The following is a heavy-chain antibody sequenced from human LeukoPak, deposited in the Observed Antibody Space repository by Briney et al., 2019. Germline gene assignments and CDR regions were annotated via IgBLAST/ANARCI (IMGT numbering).Heavy chain of an antibody. CDR3: AKGGFGESNFDY. J-gene: IGHJ4*02. Sequence: GGSLRLSCAASGFTFSSYAMSWVRQAPGKGLEWASAISGSGGSTYYADSVKGRFTISRDNSKNTLYLQMNSLRAEDTAVYYCAKGGFGESNFDYWGQGTLVTVSS. D-gene: IGHD3-10*01. V-gene: IGHV3-23*01. CDR2: ISGSGGST. CDR1: GFTFSSYA.